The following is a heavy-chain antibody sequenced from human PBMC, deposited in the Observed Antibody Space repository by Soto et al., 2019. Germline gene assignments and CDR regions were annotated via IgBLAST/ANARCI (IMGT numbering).Heavy chain of an antibody. CDR2: ISYDGGNE. D-gene: IGHD1-26*01. CDR3: AEDRYSGTYPTDFDY. J-gene: IGHJ4*02. Sequence: LRLSCAGSGFTFSSYGIHWVRQAPGKGLEWVALISYDGGNEKYTESVKDRFTISRDDSHNVAYLQMSSLRTGDTAMYYCAEDRYSGTYPTDFDYWGQGSLVTVS. V-gene: IGHV3-30*18. CDR1: GFTFSSYG.